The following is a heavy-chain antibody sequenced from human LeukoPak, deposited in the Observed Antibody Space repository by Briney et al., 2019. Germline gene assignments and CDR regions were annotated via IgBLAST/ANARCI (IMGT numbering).Heavy chain of an antibody. CDR3: ARDSRSGWDIYFDY. Sequence: SETLSLTWAVSGGSISSYYWSWIRQPAGMGLEWIGRMYTSGTTNYNPSLKSRVTMSVDTSKNQFSLKLSSVTAADTAVYYCARDSRSGWDIYFDYWGQGTLVTVSS. J-gene: IGHJ4*02. V-gene: IGHV4-4*07. CDR1: GGSISSYY. CDR2: MYTSGTT. D-gene: IGHD6-19*01.